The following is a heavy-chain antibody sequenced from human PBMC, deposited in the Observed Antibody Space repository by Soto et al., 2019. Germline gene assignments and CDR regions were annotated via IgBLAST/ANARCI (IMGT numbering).Heavy chain of an antibody. CDR3: ARVADPDSSSWFYYYYYMDV. Sequence: QVQLVESGGGLVKPGRSLRLSCAASGLTFSDYYMRWIRQAPGKGLEWVSYISSSGSTIYYADSVKGRFTISRDNAKNSLYLQMNSLRAEDTAVYYCARVADPDSSSWFYYYYYMDVWGKGTTVTVSS. CDR1: GLTFSDYY. J-gene: IGHJ6*03. V-gene: IGHV3-11*01. CDR2: ISSSGSTI. D-gene: IGHD6-13*01.